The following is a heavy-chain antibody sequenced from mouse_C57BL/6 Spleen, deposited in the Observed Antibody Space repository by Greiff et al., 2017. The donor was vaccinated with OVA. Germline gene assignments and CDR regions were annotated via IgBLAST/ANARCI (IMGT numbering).Heavy chain of an antibody. CDR3: ARSYSKSHFDY. CDR1: GYTFTSYT. D-gene: IGHD2-5*01. Sequence: QVQLKESGAELARPGASVKMSCKASGYTFTSYTMHWVKQRPGQGLEWIGYINPSSGYTKYNQKFKDKATLTADKSSSTAYMQLSSLTSEDSAVYYCARSYSKSHFDYWGQGTTLTVSS. CDR2: INPSSGYT. V-gene: IGHV1-4*01. J-gene: IGHJ2*01.